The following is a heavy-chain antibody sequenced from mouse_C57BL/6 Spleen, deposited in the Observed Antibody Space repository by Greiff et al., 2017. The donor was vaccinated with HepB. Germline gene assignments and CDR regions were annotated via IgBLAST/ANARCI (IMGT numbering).Heavy chain of an antibody. D-gene: IGHD1-1*01. CDR2: ILPGSGST. Sequence: VKLQQSGAELMKPGASVKLSCKATGYTFTGYWIEWVKQRPGHGLEWIGEILPGSGSTNYNEKFKGKATFTADTSSNTAYMQLSSLTTEDSAIYYCARRGDYYGSPSYYFDYWGQGTTLTVSS. CDR3: ARRGDYYGSPSYYFDY. J-gene: IGHJ2*01. CDR1: GYTFTGYW. V-gene: IGHV1-9*01.